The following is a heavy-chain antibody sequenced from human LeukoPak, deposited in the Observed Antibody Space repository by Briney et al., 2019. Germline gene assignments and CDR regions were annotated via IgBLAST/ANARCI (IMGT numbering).Heavy chain of an antibody. D-gene: IGHD2-15*01. CDR2: INHSGST. J-gene: IGHJ5*02. CDR1: GGSFSGYY. Sequence: PSETLSLTCAVYGGSFSGYYWSWIRRPPGKGLEWVGEINHSGSTNYNPSLKSRVTISVDTSKNQFSLKLSSVTAADTAVYYCARGGYCSGGSCYYNWFDPWGQGTLVTVSS. CDR3: ARGGYCSGGSCYYNWFDP. V-gene: IGHV4-34*01.